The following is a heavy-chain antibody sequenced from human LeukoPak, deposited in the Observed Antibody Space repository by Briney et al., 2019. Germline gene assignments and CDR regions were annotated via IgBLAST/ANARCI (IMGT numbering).Heavy chain of an antibody. Sequence: PSETLSLTYAVSGYSISGGYYWAWIRQPPGKGLEWIGSIYHSGSTYYNPSLKSRVTISVDTSKNQFSLKLSSVTAADTAVYYCARQLSIKPPAEYFQHWGQGTLVTVSS. CDR2: IYHSGST. V-gene: IGHV4-38-2*01. D-gene: IGHD2/OR15-2a*01. CDR3: ARQLSIKPPAEYFQH. J-gene: IGHJ1*01. CDR1: GYSISGGYY.